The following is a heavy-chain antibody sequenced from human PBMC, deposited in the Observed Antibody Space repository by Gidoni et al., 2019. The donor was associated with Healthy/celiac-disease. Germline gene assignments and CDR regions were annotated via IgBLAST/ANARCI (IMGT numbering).Heavy chain of an antibody. D-gene: IGHD2-2*01. CDR1: GFPFIGSA. CDR3: TVSYCSSTSCSSYGMDV. V-gene: IGHV3-73*01. J-gene: IGHJ6*02. Sequence: EVQLVESGGGLVQPGGSLTLSCAASGFPFIGSAMHWVRQASGKGLEWVGRIRSKANSYATAYAASVKGRFTISRDDSKNTAYLQMNSLKTEDTAVYYCTVSYCSSTSCSSYGMDVWGQGTTVTVSS. CDR2: IRSKANSYAT.